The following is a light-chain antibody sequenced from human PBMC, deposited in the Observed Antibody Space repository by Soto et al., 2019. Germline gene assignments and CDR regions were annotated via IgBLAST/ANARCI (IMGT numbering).Light chain of an antibody. CDR1: SSDVGGYNY. CDR3: SSYAGSNNYV. CDR2: EVS. Sequence: QSVLTQPPSASGSLGQSVTISCTGTSSDVGGYNYVSWYQQHPGKAPKLMIYEVSKRPSGVPDRFSGSKSGNTASLTVSGLQAADEADYYCSSYAGSNNYVFGTGTKVTVL. V-gene: IGLV2-8*01. J-gene: IGLJ1*01.